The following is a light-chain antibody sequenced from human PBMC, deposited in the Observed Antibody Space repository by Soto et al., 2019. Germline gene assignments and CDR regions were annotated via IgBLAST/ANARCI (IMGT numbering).Light chain of an antibody. CDR2: DAS. Sequence: EIVLTQSPATLSLSPGERATLSCRASQSVSSYLAWYQQKPGQAPRLLIYDASNRATGIPARFSCSGSGTDFTLTISGLEPEDFAFYYCQQRFTWPGTFGQGTKLEIK. CDR1: QSVSSY. J-gene: IGKJ2*01. V-gene: IGKV3-11*01. CDR3: QQRFTWPGT.